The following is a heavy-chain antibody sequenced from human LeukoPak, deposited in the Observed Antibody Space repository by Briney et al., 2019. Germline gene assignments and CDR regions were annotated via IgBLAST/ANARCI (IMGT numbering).Heavy chain of an antibody. J-gene: IGHJ4*02. Sequence: PGGSLRLSCAASGFTVSSNYMSWVRQAPGKGLEWISVIYSGGDTYYADSVKGRSTISRDNSKNTLYLQMNSLRAEDTAVYYCARVRGQMVPIWGQGTLVTVSS. CDR2: IYSGGDT. V-gene: IGHV3-66*01. CDR1: GFTVSSNY. CDR3: ARVRGQMVPI. D-gene: IGHD3-10*01.